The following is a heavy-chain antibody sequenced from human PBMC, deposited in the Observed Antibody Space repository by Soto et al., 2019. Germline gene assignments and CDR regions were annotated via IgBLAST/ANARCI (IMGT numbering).Heavy chain of an antibody. J-gene: IGHJ4*02. CDR2: IKQDGSEK. V-gene: IGHV3-7*03. Sequence: PGGSLRLSCIASTFTLSAYWMTWVRQAPGKGLEWVANIKQDGSEKYYVDSVKGRFTISRDNAKNSLYLQMNSLRAEDTAVYYCAPDIDYYGPMSWYWGQGILVTVSS. CDR1: TFTLSAYW. D-gene: IGHD3-10*01. CDR3: APDIDYYGPMSWY.